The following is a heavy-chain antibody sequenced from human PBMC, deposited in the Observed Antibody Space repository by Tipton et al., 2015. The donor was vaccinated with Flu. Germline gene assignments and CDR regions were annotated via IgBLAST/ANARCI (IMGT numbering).Heavy chain of an antibody. J-gene: IGHJ5*02. CDR1: GGSFSGYY. CDR3: ARGLGYGARTSNWFDP. D-gene: IGHD2-8*01. V-gene: IGHV4-34*01. Sequence: TLSLTCVVYGGSFSGYYWSWIRQPPGKGLEWIGEINHSGSTNYNPSLKSRVTISVDTSKNQFSLKLSSVTAADTAVYYCARGLGYGARTSNWFDPWGQGTLVTVSS. CDR2: INHSGST.